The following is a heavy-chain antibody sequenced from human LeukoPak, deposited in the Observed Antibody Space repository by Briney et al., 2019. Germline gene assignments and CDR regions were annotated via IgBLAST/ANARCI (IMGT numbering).Heavy chain of an antibody. CDR1: GFTFSSSA. D-gene: IGHD4-17*01. J-gene: IGHJ4*02. CDR2: ISGSGGTT. V-gene: IGHV3-23*01. Sequence: PGGSLRLSCAASGFTFSSSAMNWVRQAPGKGLEWVSAISGSGGTTYHADSVRGRFTISRDNSKNTLYLQMNSLRAEDTAVYYCAKCGVRSPDFFDYWGQGTLVTVSS. CDR3: AKCGVRSPDFFDY.